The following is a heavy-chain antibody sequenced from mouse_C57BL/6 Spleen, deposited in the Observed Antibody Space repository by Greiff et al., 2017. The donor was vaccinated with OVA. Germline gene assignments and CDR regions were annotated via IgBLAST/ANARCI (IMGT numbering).Heavy chain of an antibody. CDR2: IRLKSDNYAT. D-gene: IGHD1-1*01. V-gene: IGHV6-3*01. CDR1: GFTFSNYW. J-gene: IGHJ2*01. Sequence: EVKVVESGGGLVQPGGSMKLSCVASGFTFSNYWMNWVRQSPEKGLEWVAQIRLKSDNYATHYAESVKGRFTNSRDDSKSSVYLQMNNLRAEDTGIYYCTTVVATNFDYWGQGTTLTVSS. CDR3: TTVVATNFDY.